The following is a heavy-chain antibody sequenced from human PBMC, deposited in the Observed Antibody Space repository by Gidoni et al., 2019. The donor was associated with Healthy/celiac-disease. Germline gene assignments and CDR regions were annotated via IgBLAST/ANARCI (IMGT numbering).Heavy chain of an antibody. V-gene: IGHV1-18*01. J-gene: IGHJ4*02. Sequence: QVQLVQSGAEVKKPGASVKVSCKASGYPSTSSGISWVRQAPGQGLGWMGWVSADNGNTNDAQKIQGRVTMTTDTSTSTAYMELRGLRSDDTAVYYCARDRTGASPRDYWGQGTLVTVSS. D-gene: IGHD3-10*01. CDR2: VSADNGNT. CDR1: GYPSTSSG. CDR3: ARDRTGASPRDY.